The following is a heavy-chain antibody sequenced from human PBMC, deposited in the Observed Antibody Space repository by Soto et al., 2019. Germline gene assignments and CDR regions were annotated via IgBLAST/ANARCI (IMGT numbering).Heavy chain of an antibody. V-gene: IGHV3-74*01. CDR1: GFTFSSYW. D-gene: IGHD6-19*01. CDR2: INSDGSST. Sequence: GSLRLSCAASGFTFSSYWMHWVRQAPGKGLVWVSRINSDGSSTSYADSVKGRFTISRDNAKNTLYLQMNSLRAEDTAVYYCAFPTYGYSSGWPIDYWGQGTLVTVSS. J-gene: IGHJ4*02. CDR3: AFPTYGYSSGWPIDY.